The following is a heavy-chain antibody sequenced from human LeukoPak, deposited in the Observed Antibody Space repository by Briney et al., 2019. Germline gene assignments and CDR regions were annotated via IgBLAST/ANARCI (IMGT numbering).Heavy chain of an antibody. CDR1: GFTFDDYG. CDR3: ARVGYSYGNYYYYGMDV. CDR2: INWNGGST. D-gene: IGHD5-18*01. V-gene: IGHV3-20*01. Sequence: GGSLRLSCAASGFTFDDYGMSWVRQAPGKGLEWVSGINWNGGSTGYADSVKGRFTISRDNAKNSLYLQMNSLRAEDTALHHCARVGYSYGNYYYYGMDVWGQGTTVTVSS. J-gene: IGHJ6*02.